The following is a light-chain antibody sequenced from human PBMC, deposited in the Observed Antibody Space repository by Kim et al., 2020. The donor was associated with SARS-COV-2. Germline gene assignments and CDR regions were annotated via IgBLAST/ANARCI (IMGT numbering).Light chain of an antibody. J-gene: IGKJ4*01. V-gene: IGKV3-11*01. Sequence: GEGATPSCSASHSVGIILAWYQQTPGQAPRLLIYDASIRSTGIPDRLSGSGSGTDFTLTIGSLEPRDFAIYYCPQRGNWPPALTFGGGTKVDIK. CDR1: HSVGII. CDR3: PQRGNWPPALT. CDR2: DAS.